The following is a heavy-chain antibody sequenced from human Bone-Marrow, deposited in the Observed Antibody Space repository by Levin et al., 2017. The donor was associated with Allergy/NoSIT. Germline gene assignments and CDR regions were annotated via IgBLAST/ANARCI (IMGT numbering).Heavy chain of an antibody. CDR1: GFTFNNDG. Sequence: GGSLRLSCAASGFTFNNDGMHWVRQTPGKGLEWVAAKSNDGLDQNYTDSVKGRFTISRDNSENALYLQMNSLRPEDTAVYYCAKDLALNWATDYWGPGTLVTVSS. CDR3: AKDLALNWATDY. D-gene: IGHD7-27*01. V-gene: IGHV3-30*18. J-gene: IGHJ4*02. CDR2: KSNDGLDQ.